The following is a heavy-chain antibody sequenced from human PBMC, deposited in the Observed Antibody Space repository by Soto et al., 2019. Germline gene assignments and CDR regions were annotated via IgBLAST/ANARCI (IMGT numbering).Heavy chain of an antibody. CDR1: GFTFSIYG. V-gene: IGHV3-30*18. J-gene: IGHJ4*02. CDR3: AKDPVLDY. Sequence: GGSLRLSCAASGFTFSIYGMHWVRHAPGKGLEWVAVISYDGSNKYYADSVKGRFTISRDNSKNTLYLQMNSLRAEDTAVYYCAKDPVLDYWGQGTLVTVS. CDR2: ISYDGSNK. D-gene: IGHD6-6*01.